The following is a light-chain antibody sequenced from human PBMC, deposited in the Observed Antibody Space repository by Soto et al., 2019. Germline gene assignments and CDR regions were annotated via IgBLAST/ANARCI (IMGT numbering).Light chain of an antibody. J-gene: IGLJ1*01. CDR2: DVT. V-gene: IGLV2-11*01. CDR3: CSYAETNTFV. CDR1: STDVGGYNY. Sequence: QSALTQPRSVSGSPGQSVTISCTGTSTDVGGYNYVSWYQQYSGKAPKVLIYDVTKRPSGVPDRFSGSKSGDTASLTISGLQAEDEADYYCCSYAETNTFVFGTGTKVTV.